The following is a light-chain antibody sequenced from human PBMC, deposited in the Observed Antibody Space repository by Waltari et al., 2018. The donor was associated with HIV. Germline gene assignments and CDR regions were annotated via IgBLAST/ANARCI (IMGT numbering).Light chain of an antibody. CDR1: SGSIASNY. CDR3: CSHAGNFIFA. V-gene: IGLV6-57*04. Sequence: NFMLTQPHSVSESPGKTVTISCTRSSGSIASNYVQWYQQRPGSAPTTVIYEDNQRPSGVPDRFSGSKSGNTAFLTIAGLQAEDEAEYHCCSHAGNFIFAFGSGTKVTVL. CDR2: EDN. J-gene: IGLJ1*01.